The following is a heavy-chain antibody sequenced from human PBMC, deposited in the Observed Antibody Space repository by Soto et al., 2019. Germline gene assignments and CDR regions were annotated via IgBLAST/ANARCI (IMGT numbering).Heavy chain of an antibody. Sequence: QVQMQESGPGLVKPSGTLSLTCAVSGDSMTRSVWWTWVRQPPGKGLEWMGEVFHTGNTNYNPSLKSRVTMSVDKSTNEFSLKVTSVTAAHPAIYYCARKAWVRFDYWGQGALVTVSS. CDR2: VFHTGNT. D-gene: IGHD7-27*01. CDR3: ARKAWVRFDY. CDR1: GDSMTRSVW. V-gene: IGHV4-4*02. J-gene: IGHJ4*02.